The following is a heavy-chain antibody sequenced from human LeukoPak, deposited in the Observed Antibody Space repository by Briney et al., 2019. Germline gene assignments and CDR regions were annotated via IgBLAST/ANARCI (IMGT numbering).Heavy chain of an antibody. CDR1: GFIFSTYS. J-gene: IGHJ4*02. CDR3: AKDLERWLQNNFDY. D-gene: IGHD5-24*01. V-gene: IGHV3-30*02. Sequence: GGSLRLSCEASGFIFSTYSMHWVRQAPGQGLEWVAFIQYDGTNKYNADSVKGRFTISRDNSKNTLYLQMNSLRAEDTAVYYCAKDLERWLQNNFDYWGQGTLVTVSS. CDR2: IQYDGTNK.